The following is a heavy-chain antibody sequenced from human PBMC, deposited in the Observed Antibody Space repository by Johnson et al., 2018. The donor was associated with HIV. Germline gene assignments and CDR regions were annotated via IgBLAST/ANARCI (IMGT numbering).Heavy chain of an antibody. V-gene: IGHV3-30*02. CDR1: GFTFSSYG. J-gene: IGHJ3*02. Sequence: QVQLVESGGGVVQPGGSLRLSCAASGFTFSSYGMHWVRQAPGKGLEWVAFIRYDGSIKSFSDSLKGRFTISRDNSKNTLYLQMNSLRAEDTAVYYCAKTAAADAFDIWGQGTMVTVSS. CDR3: AKTAAADAFDI. CDR2: IRYDGSIK. D-gene: IGHD2-2*01.